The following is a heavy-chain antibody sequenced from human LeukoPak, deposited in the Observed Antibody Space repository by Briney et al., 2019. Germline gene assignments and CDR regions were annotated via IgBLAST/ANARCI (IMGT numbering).Heavy chain of an antibody. CDR1: GFIVSDNY. CDR2: IYAGGST. CDR3: ARDNEQWLQYYFDY. V-gene: IGHV3-66*01. D-gene: IGHD6-19*01. Sequence: HSGGSLRLSCAGSGFIVSDNYMTWVRQAPGKGLEWLSFIYAGGSTYSAESVKGRFTISRDNAKNSLYLQMNSLRAEDTAVYYCARDNEQWLQYYFDYWGQGTLVTVSS. J-gene: IGHJ4*02.